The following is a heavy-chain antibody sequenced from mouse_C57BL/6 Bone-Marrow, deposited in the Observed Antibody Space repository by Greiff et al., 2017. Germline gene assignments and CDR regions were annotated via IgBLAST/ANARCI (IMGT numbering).Heavy chain of an antibody. Sequence: QVQLQQSGPELVKPGASVKISCKASGYTFTDYYINWVKQRPGQGLEWIGWIFPGSGSTYYNEKFKGKATLTVDKSSSTAYMLLSSLTSEDSAVYFCSSPREYYGSSFFAYWGQGTLVTVSA. CDR3: SSPREYYGSSFFAY. V-gene: IGHV1-75*01. CDR2: IFPGSGST. CDR1: GYTFTDYY. D-gene: IGHD1-1*01. J-gene: IGHJ3*01.